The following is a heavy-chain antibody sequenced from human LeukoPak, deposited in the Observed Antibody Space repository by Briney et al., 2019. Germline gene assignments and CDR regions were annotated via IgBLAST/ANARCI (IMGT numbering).Heavy chain of an antibody. V-gene: IGHV5-51*01. CDR3: ATSDSDTSDYYRHFDY. J-gene: IGHJ4*02. CDR1: GYNFTNYW. Sequence: GESLKISCKGSGYNFTNYWIGWVRQMPGKGLELMGIIYPGDSDTKYSPSFQGQVTISADKSITTAYLLWRSLKASDTALYYCATSDSDTSDYYRHFDYWGQGTLVTVSS. CDR2: IYPGDSDT. D-gene: IGHD3-22*01.